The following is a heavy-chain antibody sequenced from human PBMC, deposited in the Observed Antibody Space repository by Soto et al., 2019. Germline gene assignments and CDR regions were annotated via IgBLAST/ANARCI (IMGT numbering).Heavy chain of an antibody. CDR1: GGTFSSYA. J-gene: IGHJ3*02. CDR3: ASSDYYDSSGYPHAFDI. Sequence: ASVKVSCKASGGTFSSYAISWVRQAPGQGLEWMGGIIPIFGTANYAQKFQGRVTITADESTSTAYMELSSLRSEDTAVYYCASSDYYDSSGYPHAFDIWGQGTMVTVS. D-gene: IGHD3-22*01. CDR2: IIPIFGTA. V-gene: IGHV1-69*13.